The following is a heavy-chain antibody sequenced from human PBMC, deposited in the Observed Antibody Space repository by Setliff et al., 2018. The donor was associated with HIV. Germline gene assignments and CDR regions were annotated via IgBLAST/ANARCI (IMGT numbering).Heavy chain of an antibody. Sequence: PGGSLRLSCAASGFTFSDHYMNWVRQAPGKGLEWVSYISKSGDYSNYADSVRGRFTISRDNAKNSLYLQMNSLRAEDTAVYYCATRVVVAATLAEYDYWGQGTLVTVSS. CDR2: ISKSGDYS. V-gene: IGHV3-11*06. CDR1: GFTFSDHY. D-gene: IGHD2-15*01. CDR3: ATRVVVAATLAEYDY. J-gene: IGHJ4*02.